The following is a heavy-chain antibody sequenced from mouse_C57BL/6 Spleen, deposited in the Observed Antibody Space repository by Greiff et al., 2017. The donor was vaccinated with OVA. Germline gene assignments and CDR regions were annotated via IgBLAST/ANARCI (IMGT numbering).Heavy chain of an antibody. J-gene: IGHJ4*01. V-gene: IGHV1-64*01. D-gene: IGHD1-1*01. CDR1: GYTFTSYW. CDR2: IHPNSGST. Sequence: VKLQQPGAELVKPGASVKLSCKASGYTFTSYWMHWVKQRPGQGLEWIGMIHPNSGSTNYNEKFKSKATLTVDKSSSTAYMQLSSLTSEDSAVYYCARHGSPHYYAMDYWGQGTSVTVSS. CDR3: ARHGSPHYYAMDY.